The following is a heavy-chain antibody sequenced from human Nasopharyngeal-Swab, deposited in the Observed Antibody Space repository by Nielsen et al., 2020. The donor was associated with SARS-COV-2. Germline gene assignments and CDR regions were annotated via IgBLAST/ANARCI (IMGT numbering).Heavy chain of an antibody. Sequence: GSLRLSCAASGFTFSNFAMSWVRQAPGKGLEWVSVIVGNGATTYYTASVKGRFTISRDNYRNTLYLQMNSLRADDTAVYYCAKDGTIGYSHFDDWGQGTLVTVSS. V-gene: IGHV3-23*01. J-gene: IGHJ4*02. D-gene: IGHD3-22*01. CDR1: GFTFSNFA. CDR2: IVGNGATT. CDR3: AKDGTIGYSHFDD.